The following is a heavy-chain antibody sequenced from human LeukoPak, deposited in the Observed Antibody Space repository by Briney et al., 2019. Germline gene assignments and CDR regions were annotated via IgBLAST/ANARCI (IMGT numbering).Heavy chain of an antibody. Sequence: GGSLRLSCAASGFTFSSYWMNWVRQAPGKGLEWVANIKQDGSDKYYVDSVKGRFTISRDNAKNSLYLQMNSLRAEDTAVYYCASIYDSSGYHDAFDIWGQGTMVTVSS. D-gene: IGHD3-22*01. V-gene: IGHV3-7*01. J-gene: IGHJ3*02. CDR2: IKQDGSDK. CDR1: GFTFSSYW. CDR3: ASIYDSSGYHDAFDI.